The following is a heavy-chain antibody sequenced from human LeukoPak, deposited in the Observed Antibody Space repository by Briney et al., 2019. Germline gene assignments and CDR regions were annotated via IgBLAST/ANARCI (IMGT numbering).Heavy chain of an antibody. D-gene: IGHD6-19*01. V-gene: IGHV4-4*07. CDR1: GGSISSYY. CDR2: IYTSGST. CDR3: AKMGGSAPYFFDY. Sequence: SETLSLTCTVSGGSISSYYWSWIRHPAGKGLEWIGRIYTSGSTSYNPSLKSRVTISMDKSKNQFSLKVRSVTAADTAMYYCAKMGGSAPYFFDYWGQGTLVTVSS. J-gene: IGHJ4*02.